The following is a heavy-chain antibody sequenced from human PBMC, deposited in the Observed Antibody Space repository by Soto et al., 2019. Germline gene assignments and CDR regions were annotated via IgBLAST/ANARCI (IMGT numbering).Heavy chain of an antibody. D-gene: IGHD3-22*01. V-gene: IGHV3-11*01. CDR3: ARSTMIVVTNRFDY. CDR2: ISSSGSTI. Sequence: GGSLRLSCAASGFTFSDYYMSWIRQAPGKGLEWVSYISSSGSTIYYADSVKDRFTISRDNAKNSLYLQMNSLRAEDTAVYYCARSTMIVVTNRFDYWGQGTLVTVS. J-gene: IGHJ4*02. CDR1: GFTFSDYY.